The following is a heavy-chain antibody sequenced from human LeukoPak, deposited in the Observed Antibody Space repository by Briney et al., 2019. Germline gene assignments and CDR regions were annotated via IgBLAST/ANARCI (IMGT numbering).Heavy chain of an antibody. CDR2: IYYSGST. J-gene: IGHJ6*03. CDR1: GGSISSHY. V-gene: IGHV4-59*11. Sequence: SETLSLTCTVSGGSISSHYWSWIRQPPGKGLERIGYIYYSGSTNYNPSLKSRVTISVDTSKNQFSLKLSSVTAADAAVYYCARVTSYYYYMDVWGKGTTVTVSS. CDR3: ARVTSYYYYMDV.